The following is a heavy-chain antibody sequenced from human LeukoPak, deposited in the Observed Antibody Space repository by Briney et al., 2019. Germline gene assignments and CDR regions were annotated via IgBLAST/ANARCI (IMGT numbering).Heavy chain of an antibody. D-gene: IGHD6-19*01. CDR1: GYIFTEYY. CDR3: ARDGIAVADAFDI. CDR2: INPNSGGT. Sequence: ASVTVSCKASGYIFTEYYLHWVRQAPGQGLEWMGWINPNSGGTNYAQKFQGRVTMTRDTSISTAYMALSRLRSDDTAVYYCARDGIAVADAFDIWGQGTMVTVSS. V-gene: IGHV1-2*02. J-gene: IGHJ3*02.